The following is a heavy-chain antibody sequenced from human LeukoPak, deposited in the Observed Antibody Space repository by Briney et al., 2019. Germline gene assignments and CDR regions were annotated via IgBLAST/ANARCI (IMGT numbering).Heavy chain of an antibody. Sequence: GGSLRLSCAASGLTFSEHYMDWVRQTPGKGLEWVGRIRNKANYYTTDYAASVRGRFTISRDDSKSSVSLQMNSLRTEDTALYYSTSLRVGGTPYFDNWGQGTLVTVSS. V-gene: IGHV3-72*01. CDR3: TSLRVGGTPYFDN. D-gene: IGHD1-26*01. CDR1: GLTFSEHY. J-gene: IGHJ4*02. CDR2: IRNKANYYTT.